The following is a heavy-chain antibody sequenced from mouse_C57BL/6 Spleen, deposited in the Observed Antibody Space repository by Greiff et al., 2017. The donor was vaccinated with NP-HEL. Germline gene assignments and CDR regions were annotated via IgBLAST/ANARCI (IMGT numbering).Heavy chain of an antibody. D-gene: IGHD1-1*01. CDR2: ISSGSSTI. CDR3: ARRYYYGSSYCYAMDY. Sequence: EVQLVESGGGLVKPGGSLKLSCAASGFTFSDYGMHWVRQAPEKGLEWVAYISSGSSTIYYADTVKGRFTISRDNAKNTLFLQMTSLRSEDTAMYYCARRYYYGSSYCYAMDYWGQGTSVTVSA. V-gene: IGHV5-17*01. CDR1: GFTFSDYG. J-gene: IGHJ4*01.